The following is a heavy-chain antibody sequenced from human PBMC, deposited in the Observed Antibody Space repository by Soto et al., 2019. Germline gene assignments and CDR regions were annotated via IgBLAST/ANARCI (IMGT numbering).Heavy chain of an antibody. J-gene: IGHJ4*02. D-gene: IGHD3-3*01. Sequence: GSLRLSCAASGFTFSSYGMHWVRQAPGKGLEWVAVISYDGSNKYYADSVKGRFTISRDNSKNTLYLQMNSLRAEDTAVYYCARGAGDFWSGYYYFDYWGQGTLVXVPQ. CDR2: ISYDGSNK. V-gene: IGHV3-30*03. CDR3: ARGAGDFWSGYYYFDY. CDR1: GFTFSSYG.